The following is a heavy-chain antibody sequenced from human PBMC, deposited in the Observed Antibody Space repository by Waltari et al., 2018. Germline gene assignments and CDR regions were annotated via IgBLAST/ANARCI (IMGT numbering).Heavy chain of an antibody. Sequence: QVQLVQSGAEVKKPGASVKVSCKASGYTFTSYGISWVRQAPGQGLEWMGWSSAYNANTNYAQKLQGIATRTTDTSTSTAYMELSSLRSEDTAVYYCADTRGYYDSSGNRGAFDIWGQGTMVTVSS. CDR1: GYTFTSYG. D-gene: IGHD3-22*01. V-gene: IGHV1-18*01. J-gene: IGHJ3*02. CDR2: SSAYNANT. CDR3: ADTRGYYDSSGNRGAFDI.